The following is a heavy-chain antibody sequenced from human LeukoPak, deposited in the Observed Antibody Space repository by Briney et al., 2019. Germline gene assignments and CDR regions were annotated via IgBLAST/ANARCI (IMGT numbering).Heavy chain of an antibody. CDR3: ARVGGYSSQPLTPPFDY. CDR1: GGSISSGGYS. V-gene: IGHV4-30-2*01. D-gene: IGHD6-13*01. CDR2: IYHSGST. J-gene: IGHJ4*02. Sequence: SQTLSLTCAVSGGSISSGGYSWSWIRQPPGKGLEWIGYIYHSGSTYYNPSLKSRVTISVDRSKNQFSLKLSSVTAADTAVYYCARVGGYSSQPLTPPFDYGGQGTLVTVSS.